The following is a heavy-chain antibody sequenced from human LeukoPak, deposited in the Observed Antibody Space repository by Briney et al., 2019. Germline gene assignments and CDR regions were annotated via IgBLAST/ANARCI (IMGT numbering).Heavy chain of an antibody. Sequence: GGSLRLSCAASGFTFSRYWMHWVRQAPGKGLVWVSRINSDGSSTSYADSVKGRSTISRDNAKNTLYLQMNSLRAEDTAVYYCARIGGSGSYSDYYYGMDVWGQGTTVTVSS. CDR3: ARIGGSGSYSDYYYGMDV. V-gene: IGHV3-74*01. CDR1: GFTFSRYW. J-gene: IGHJ6*02. CDR2: INSDGSST. D-gene: IGHD3-10*01.